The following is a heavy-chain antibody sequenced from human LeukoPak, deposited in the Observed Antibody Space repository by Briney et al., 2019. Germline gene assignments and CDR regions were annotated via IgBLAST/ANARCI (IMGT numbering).Heavy chain of an antibody. CDR3: ARDHSSDLLMRMGDFDY. CDR1: GFTFSSYS. J-gene: IGHJ4*02. CDR2: ISSSSSYI. Sequence: GGSLRLSCAASGFTFSSYSMNWARQAPGKVLEWVSSISSSSSYIYYADSVKGRFTISRDNAKNSLYLQMNSLRAEDTAVYYCARDHSSDLLMRMGDFDYWGQGTLVTVSS. V-gene: IGHV3-21*01. D-gene: IGHD3-22*01.